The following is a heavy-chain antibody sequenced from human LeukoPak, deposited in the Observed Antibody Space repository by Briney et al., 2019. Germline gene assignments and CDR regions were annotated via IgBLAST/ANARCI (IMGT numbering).Heavy chain of an antibody. CDR1: GGPISSHY. V-gene: IGHV4-59*11. CDR2: IYYSGST. D-gene: IGHD1-26*01. Sequence: VKPSETLSLTCTVSGGPISSHYWSWIRQPPGKGLEWIGYIYYSGSTNYNPSLESRVTISVDTSKNQFSLKLSSVTAADTAVYYCARSTGSGSYRYYFDYWGQGTLVTVSS. J-gene: IGHJ4*02. CDR3: ARSTGSGSYRYYFDY.